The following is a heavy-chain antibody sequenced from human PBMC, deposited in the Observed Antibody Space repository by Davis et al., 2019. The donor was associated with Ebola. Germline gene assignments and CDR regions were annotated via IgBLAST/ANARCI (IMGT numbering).Heavy chain of an antibody. Sequence: GGSLKISCAASGFTFSSYSMNWVRQAPGKGLEWVSSISSSSSYIYYADSVKGRFTISRDNAKNSLYLQMNSLRAEDTAVYYCAKDKYHLGGMDVWGQGTTVTVSS. CDR2: ISSSSSYI. V-gene: IGHV3-21*01. J-gene: IGHJ6*02. CDR3: AKDKYHLGGMDV. D-gene: IGHD2-2*01. CDR1: GFTFSSYS.